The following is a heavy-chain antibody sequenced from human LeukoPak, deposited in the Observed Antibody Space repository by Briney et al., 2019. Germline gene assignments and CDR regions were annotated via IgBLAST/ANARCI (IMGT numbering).Heavy chain of an antibody. Sequence: ASVKVSCKASGYTFTGYYMHWVRQAPGQGLEWMGWINPNSGGTNYAQKFQGRVTMTRDTSISTAYMELSRLRSDDTAVYYCARGTIAAAGNSAHYWGQGTLVTVSS. CDR3: ARGTIAAAGNSAHY. CDR2: INPNSGGT. V-gene: IGHV1-2*02. J-gene: IGHJ4*02. CDR1: GYTFTGYY. D-gene: IGHD6-13*01.